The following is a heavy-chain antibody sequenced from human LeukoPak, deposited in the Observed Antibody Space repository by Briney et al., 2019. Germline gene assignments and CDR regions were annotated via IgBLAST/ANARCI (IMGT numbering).Heavy chain of an antibody. J-gene: IGHJ4*02. CDR2: IGIDSGNT. CDR3: ARDYKYAFDN. D-gene: IGHD5-24*01. Sequence: PGGSLRLSCAASGFTFSGYAMSWVRQAPGKGLEWISYIGIDSGNTNYADSVKGRFTISGDKAKNSLYLQMNSLRVEDTAVYYCARDYKYAFDNWGQGTLVTVSS. V-gene: IGHV3-11*06. CDR1: GFTFSGYA.